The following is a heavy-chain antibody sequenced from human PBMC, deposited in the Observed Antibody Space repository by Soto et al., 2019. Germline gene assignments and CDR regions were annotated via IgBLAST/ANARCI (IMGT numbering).Heavy chain of an antibody. D-gene: IGHD2-15*01. J-gene: IGHJ3*02. CDR2: IRSKAYGGTT. V-gene: IGHV3-49*03. Sequence: EVQLVESGGGLVQPGRSLRLSCTASGFTFGDYAMSWFRQAPGKGLEWVGFIRSKAYGGTTEYAASVKGRFTISRDDSKSIAYLQMNSLKTEDTAVYYCTRDLGYCSGGSCYSGPVLHAFDIWGQGTMVTVSS. CDR1: GFTFGDYA. CDR3: TRDLGYCSGGSCYSGPVLHAFDI.